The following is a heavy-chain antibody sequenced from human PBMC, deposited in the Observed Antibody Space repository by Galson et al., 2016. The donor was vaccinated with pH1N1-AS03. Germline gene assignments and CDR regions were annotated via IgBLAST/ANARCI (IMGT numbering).Heavy chain of an antibody. Sequence: PALVKPTQTLTLTCTFSGFSLSTGGVHVAWIRQPPGKAPEWLALIFWDGETRYNQSLGNKLIITKDTSKNQVVLTMPNTDPLDTATYYCSRSTHVNEGLDFWGQGTLVTVSS. CDR1: GFSLSTGGVH. CDR3: SRSTHVNEGLDF. D-gene: IGHD2-8*01. V-gene: IGHV2-5*02. CDR2: IFWDGET. J-gene: IGHJ4*02.